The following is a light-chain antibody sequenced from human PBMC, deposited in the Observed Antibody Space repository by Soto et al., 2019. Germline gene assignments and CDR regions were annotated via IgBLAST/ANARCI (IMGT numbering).Light chain of an antibody. V-gene: IGKV1-39*01. CDR2: AAS. Sequence: DIQMTQSPSSLSASVGDRVTITCRASQSIGIYLNWYQQKPGKAPNLLIYAASSLQSGVPSRFSGSGSGPEFTLTISSLQPEDVAIYYCQQSFSTPYTFGQGTKLEIK. J-gene: IGKJ2*01. CDR3: QQSFSTPYT. CDR1: QSIGIY.